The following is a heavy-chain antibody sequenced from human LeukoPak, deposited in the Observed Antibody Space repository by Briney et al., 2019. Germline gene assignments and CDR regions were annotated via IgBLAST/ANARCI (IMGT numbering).Heavy chain of an antibody. CDR3: ARGSNWGYY. D-gene: IGHD7-27*01. Sequence: SETLSLTCTVSGGSINDYYWSWIRQPPGKGVEWIGYFSNSGTKNYDPPLKGRVTMSVDTSKNQSSVKLSSVTAADTAVYYCARGSNWGYYWGERTLVTVSS. V-gene: IGHV4-59*12. CDR1: GGSINDYY. J-gene: IGHJ4*02. CDR2: FSNSGTK.